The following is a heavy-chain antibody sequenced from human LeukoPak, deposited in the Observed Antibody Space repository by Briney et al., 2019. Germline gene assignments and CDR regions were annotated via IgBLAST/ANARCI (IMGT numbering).Heavy chain of an antibody. V-gene: IGHV3-23*01. CDR3: ASVGRGYSYGEIGY. J-gene: IGHJ4*02. D-gene: IGHD5-18*01. Sequence: GGSLRLSCAASGFTFSSYAMSWVRQAPGKGLEWVSAISGSGGSTYYADSVKGRFTISRDNSKNTLYLQMNSLRAEDTAVYYCASVGRGYSYGEIGYWGQGTLVTVSS. CDR1: GFTFSSYA. CDR2: ISGSGGST.